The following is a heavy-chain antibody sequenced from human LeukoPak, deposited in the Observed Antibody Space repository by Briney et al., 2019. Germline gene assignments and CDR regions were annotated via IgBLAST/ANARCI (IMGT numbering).Heavy chain of an antibody. J-gene: IGHJ5*02. Sequence: GGSLRLSCAASGFTFSIYTMNWVRQAPGKGLEWISYISANSGTIWYADSVKGRFSISRDNAKNSLFLHMNSLRAEDTAVYYCVRDLTIVGVAQVHHWGQGTLVTVSS. D-gene: IGHD1-26*01. CDR3: VRDLTIVGVAQVHH. V-gene: IGHV3-48*01. CDR2: ISANSGTI. CDR1: GFTFSIYT.